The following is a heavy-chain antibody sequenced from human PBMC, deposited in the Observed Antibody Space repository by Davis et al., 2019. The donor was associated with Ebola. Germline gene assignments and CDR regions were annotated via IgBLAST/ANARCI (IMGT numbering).Heavy chain of an antibody. CDR3: VRDGIATFGKVKYYYGMDV. Sequence: GGSLRLSCAASGFTFSDYYMSWIRQAPGKGLEWVSYISSSSSYTNYADSVKGRFTISRDNAKNTLYLQMNSLRVEDTAVYYCVRDGIATFGKVKYYYGMDVWGKGTTVTVSS. J-gene: IGHJ6*04. D-gene: IGHD6-13*01. CDR2: ISSSSSYT. CDR1: GFTFSDYY. V-gene: IGHV3-11*06.